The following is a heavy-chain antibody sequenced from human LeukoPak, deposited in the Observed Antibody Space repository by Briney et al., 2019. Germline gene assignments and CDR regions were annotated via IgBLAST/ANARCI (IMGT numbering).Heavy chain of an antibody. CDR1: GFTFSSYG. CDR2: ISYDGSNK. Sequence: GRSLRLSCAASGFTFSSYGMHWVRQAPGKGLEWVAVISYDGSNKYYADSVKGRFTISRDNSKNTLYLQMNSLRAEDTAVYYCAKGLRSGSSWGDGAAFDIWGQGTMVTVSS. V-gene: IGHV3-30*18. CDR3: AKGLRSGSSWGDGAAFDI. D-gene: IGHD6-13*01. J-gene: IGHJ3*02.